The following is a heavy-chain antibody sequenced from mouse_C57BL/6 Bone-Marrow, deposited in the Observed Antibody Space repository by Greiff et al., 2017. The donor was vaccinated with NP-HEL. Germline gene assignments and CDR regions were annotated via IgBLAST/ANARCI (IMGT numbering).Heavy chain of an antibody. D-gene: IGHD1-1*01. CDR3: ARESYGSSFYWYFDV. CDR1: GYTFTSYW. J-gene: IGHJ1*03. CDR2: IDPSDSET. Sequence: QVQLQQPGAELVRPGSSVKLSCKASGYTFTSYWMHWVKQRPIQGLEWIGNIDPSDSETHYNQKFKDKATLTVDKSSSTAYMQLSSLTAEDSAVYYGARESYGSSFYWYFDVWGTGTTVTVSS. V-gene: IGHV1-52*01.